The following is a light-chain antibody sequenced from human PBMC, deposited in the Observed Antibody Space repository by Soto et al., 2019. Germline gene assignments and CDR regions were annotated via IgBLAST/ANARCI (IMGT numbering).Light chain of an antibody. V-gene: IGKV3-11*01. CDR2: DAS. J-gene: IGKJ3*01. CDR1: QSVSSY. CDR3: QQRSNWPLIT. Sequence: IVLTQSPATLSLSPGESATLCCRASQSVSSYLAWYQQKPGQAPRLLVYDASTRAPDIPARFSGSGSGTDFTPTISNLEPADFAVSYCQQRSNWPLITFGPGTKVDIK.